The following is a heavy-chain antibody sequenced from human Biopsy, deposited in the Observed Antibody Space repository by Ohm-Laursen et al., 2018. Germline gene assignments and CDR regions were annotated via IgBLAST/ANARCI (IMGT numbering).Heavy chain of an antibody. CDR1: GDTFTTSA. CDR2: IIPILGTV. CDR3: ASGDIGGIGLDV. J-gene: IGHJ6*02. Sequence: SSVKVSCKASGDTFTTSAISWVRQVPGQGLDWMGRIIPILGTVNYGQNFQGRVTIRADTSTTFLELTSLRYDDTAVYYCASGDIGGIGLDVWGLGTTVTVSS. D-gene: IGHD3-10*01. V-gene: IGHV1-69*04.